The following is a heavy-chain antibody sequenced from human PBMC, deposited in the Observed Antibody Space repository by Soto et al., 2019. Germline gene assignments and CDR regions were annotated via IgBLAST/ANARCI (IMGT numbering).Heavy chain of an antibody. D-gene: IGHD5-12*01. Sequence: PGGSLRLSCAASGFTFSSYGMHWVRQAPGKGLEWVAVIWYDGSNKCYADSVKGRFTISRDNSKNTLYLQMNSLRAEDTAVYYCARDLLVATWYHGMDVWGQGTTGTVS. V-gene: IGHV3-33*01. CDR3: ARDLLVATWYHGMDV. J-gene: IGHJ6*02. CDR2: IWYDGSNK. CDR1: GFTFSSYG.